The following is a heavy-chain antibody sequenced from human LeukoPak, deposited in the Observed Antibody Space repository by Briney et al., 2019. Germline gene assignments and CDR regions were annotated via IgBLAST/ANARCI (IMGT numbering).Heavy chain of an antibody. J-gene: IGHJ5*02. V-gene: IGHV4-39*07. CDR2: IYYSGST. CDR1: GGSISSSSYY. D-gene: IGHD4-23*01. CDR3: ARVSHKGYGGNSAVWFDP. Sequence: SETLSLTCTVSGGSISSSSYYWGWIRQPPGKGLEWIGSIYYSGSTYYNPSLKSRVTISVDTSKNQFSLKLSSVTAADTAVYYCARVSHKGYGGNSAVWFDPWGQGTLVTVSS.